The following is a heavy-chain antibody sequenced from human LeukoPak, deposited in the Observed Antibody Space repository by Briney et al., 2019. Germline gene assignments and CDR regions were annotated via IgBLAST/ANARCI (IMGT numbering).Heavy chain of an antibody. D-gene: IGHD3-16*02. J-gene: IGHJ4*02. V-gene: IGHV4-39*02. CDR2: MYYRGST. CDR3: ARERIMLTFGGVIVGECFDY. Sequence: SETLSLTCTVPGGSISSSSYYWGWIRQPPGRGLEWIGGMYYRGSTYYNPSFKSRVSLSVNTSRKQFSFTLSHLTAADTAVYYCARERIMLTFGGVIVGECFDYRGQGTLVTVSS. CDR1: GGSISSSSYY.